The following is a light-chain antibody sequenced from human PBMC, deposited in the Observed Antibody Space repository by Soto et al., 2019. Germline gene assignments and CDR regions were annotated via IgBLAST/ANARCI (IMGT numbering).Light chain of an antibody. V-gene: IGKV1-5*03. CDR2: KAS. Sequence: EIQMTQSPATLSTSVGDRVTITCRASQSISTWLAWYQQKPGKAPKLLIYKASNLEGGVPSRFSGRGSGTEFTITISSLQPDDFATYYCQQYNTCPLTFGGWTTVEIK. J-gene: IGKJ4*01. CDR3: QQYNTCPLT. CDR1: QSISTW.